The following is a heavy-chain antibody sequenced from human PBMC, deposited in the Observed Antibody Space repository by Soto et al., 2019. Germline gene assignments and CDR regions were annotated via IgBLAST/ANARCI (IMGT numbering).Heavy chain of an antibody. CDR2: IVPMLGTP. V-gene: IGHV1-69*13. J-gene: IGHJ6*02. CDR1: GGTFDNFI. D-gene: IGHD1-26*01. Sequence: SVKVSCKASGGTFDNFIMNWVRQTPGRGLEWMGGIVPMLGTPTYAEKFKGRVTISATGSTSTMYMEVTSLRSEDTAIYYCARNGTYSSSLSKYSGMDVWGQGTTVTVSS. CDR3: ARNGTYSSSLSKYSGMDV.